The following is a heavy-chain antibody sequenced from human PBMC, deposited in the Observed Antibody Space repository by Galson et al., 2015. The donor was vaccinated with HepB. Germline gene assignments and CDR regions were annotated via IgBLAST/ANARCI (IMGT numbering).Heavy chain of an antibody. V-gene: IGHV4-39*01. J-gene: IGHJ6*02. CDR1: GGSISSSSYY. CDR2: IYYSGST. D-gene: IGHD2-15*01. CDR3: ARVSGYCSGGSCYSGTRGMDV. Sequence: LSLTCTVSGGSISSSSYYWGWIRQPPGKGLEWIGSIYYSGSTYYNPSLKSRVTISVDTSKNQFSLKLSSVTAADTAVYYCARVSGYCSGGSCYSGTRGMDVWGQGTTVTVSS.